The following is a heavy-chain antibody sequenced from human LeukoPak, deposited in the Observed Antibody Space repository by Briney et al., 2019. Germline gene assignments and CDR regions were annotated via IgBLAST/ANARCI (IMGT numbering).Heavy chain of an antibody. CDR1: GFTFSTYG. Sequence: GGSLRLSCAASGFTFSTYGMHWVRQAPGKGLEWVAVISYDGSNEYYADSVKGRFTISRDNSKNTLYLQMNSLRAEDTAVYYCVKDLAPRSHDALDIWGQGTMVTVSS. J-gene: IGHJ3*02. CDR2: ISYDGSNE. V-gene: IGHV3-30*18. CDR3: VKDLAPRSHDALDI.